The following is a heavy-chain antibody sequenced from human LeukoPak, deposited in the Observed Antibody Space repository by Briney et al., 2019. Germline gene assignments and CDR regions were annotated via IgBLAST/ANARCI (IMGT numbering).Heavy chain of an antibody. V-gene: IGHV3-30-3*01. CDR2: ISYDGSNK. CDR1: GSTFSSYA. D-gene: IGHD1-14*01. Sequence: GGSLRLSCAASGSTFSSYAMHWVRQAPGKGLEWVAVISYDGSNKYYADSVKGRFTISRDNSKNTLYLQMNSLRAEDTAVYYCARSFNLHPFDYWGQGTLVTVSS. CDR3: ARSFNLHPFDY. J-gene: IGHJ4*02.